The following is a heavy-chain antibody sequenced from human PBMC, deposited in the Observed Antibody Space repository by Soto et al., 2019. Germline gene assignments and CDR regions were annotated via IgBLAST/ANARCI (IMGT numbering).Heavy chain of an antibody. CDR2: ISYDGSNK. Sequence: QVQLVESGGGVVQPGRSLRLSCAASGFTFSSYGMHWVRQAPGKGLEWVAVISYDGSNKYYADSVKGRFTISRDNSKNTLYLQKNSLRAEDTAVYYCAKRDCVLLRGINAFDIWGQGTMVTVSS. CDR3: AKRDCVLLRGINAFDI. CDR1: GFTFSSYG. V-gene: IGHV3-30*18. J-gene: IGHJ3*02. D-gene: IGHD2-21*01.